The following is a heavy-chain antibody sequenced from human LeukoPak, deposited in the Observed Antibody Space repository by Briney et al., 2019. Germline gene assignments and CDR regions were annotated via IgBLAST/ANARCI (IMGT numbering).Heavy chain of an antibody. CDR2: ISGSGGST. Sequence: GGSLRLSCAASGFTFSSYAMSLVRQAPGKGLEWVLAISGSGGSTYYADSVKGRFTISRDDSKNTLYLQMNSLRAEDTAVYYCAKDPSTPAYYYGMDVWGQGTTVTVSS. CDR3: AKDPSTPAYYYGMDV. J-gene: IGHJ6*02. D-gene: IGHD5/OR15-5a*01. V-gene: IGHV3-23*01. CDR1: GFTFSSYA.